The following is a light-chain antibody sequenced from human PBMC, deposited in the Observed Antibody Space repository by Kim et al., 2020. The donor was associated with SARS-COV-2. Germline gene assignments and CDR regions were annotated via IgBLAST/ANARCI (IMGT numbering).Light chain of an antibody. CDR3: SSYAGNSNYV. CDR2: EVS. J-gene: IGLJ1*01. V-gene: IGLV2-8*01. CDR1: SSDGGGYNY. Sequence: GQSVTISCTGTSSDGGGYNYVSWYQQHPGKAPQLMIYEVSRRPSGVPDRFSGSKSGNTASLTVSGLQAEDEADYYCSSYAGNSNYVFGTGTKVTVL.